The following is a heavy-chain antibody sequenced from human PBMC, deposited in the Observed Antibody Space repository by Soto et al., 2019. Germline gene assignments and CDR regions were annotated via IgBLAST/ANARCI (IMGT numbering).Heavy chain of an antibody. CDR2: IVVGSGNT. D-gene: IGHD3-3*01. CDR3: AADHGVDFWSGFRLDI. V-gene: IGHV1-58*02. Sequence: ASVKVSCKASGFTFTSSAMQWVRQARGQRLEWIGWIVVGSGNTNYAQKFQERVTITRDMSTSTAYMELSSLRSEDTAVYYCAADHGVDFWSGFRLDIWGQGTMVTVSS. CDR1: GFTFTSSA. J-gene: IGHJ3*02.